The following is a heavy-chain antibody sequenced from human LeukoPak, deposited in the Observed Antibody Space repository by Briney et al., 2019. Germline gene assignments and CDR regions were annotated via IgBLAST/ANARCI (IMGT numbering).Heavy chain of an antibody. V-gene: IGHV4-4*07. CDR2: IYSTGST. CDR3: VRSSSSIFDY. CDR1: GGSISNYY. Sequence: PSETLSLTCTVSGGSISNYYWNWIRQPAGKGLEWIGRIYSTGSTNYNPSLKSRVTMSVDTSKNQFSLKLRSVTAADTAVYYCVRSSSSIFDYWGQGTLVTVSS. D-gene: IGHD6-6*01. J-gene: IGHJ4*02.